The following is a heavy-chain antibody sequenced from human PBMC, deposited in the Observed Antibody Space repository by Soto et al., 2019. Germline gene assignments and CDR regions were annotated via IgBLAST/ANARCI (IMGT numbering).Heavy chain of an antibody. D-gene: IGHD2-15*01. J-gene: IGHJ5*02. CDR1: GGSFSGYY. Sequence: PSETLSLTCAVYGGSFSGYYWSWIRQPPGKGLEWIGEINHSGSTNYNPSLKSRVTISVDTSKNQFSLKLSSVTAADTAVYYCARMGSGKFLYCSGGSYSVWFDPWGQGTLVTVSS. CDR2: INHSGST. V-gene: IGHV4-34*01. CDR3: ARMGSGKFLYCSGGSYSVWFDP.